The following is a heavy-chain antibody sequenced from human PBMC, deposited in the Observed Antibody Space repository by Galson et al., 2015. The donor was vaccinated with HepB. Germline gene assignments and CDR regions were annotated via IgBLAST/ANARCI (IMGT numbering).Heavy chain of an antibody. V-gene: IGHV3-74*01. J-gene: IGHJ4*02. CDR3: ARDLYSSPSYGY. Sequence: SLRLSCAASGFTFPTYCMHWVRQAPGKGLEWVSCISSDGDSISYADSVKGRFTISRDNAKNTLYLQMNNLRAEDTAVYYCARDLYSSPSYGYGGPRTLVTAPS. D-gene: IGHD6-6*01. CDR2: ISSDGDSI. CDR1: GFTFPTYC.